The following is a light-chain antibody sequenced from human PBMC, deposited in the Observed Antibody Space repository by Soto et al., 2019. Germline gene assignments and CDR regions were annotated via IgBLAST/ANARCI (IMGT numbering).Light chain of an antibody. V-gene: IGLV2-8*01. CDR2: DVT. CDR3: SSYTSSSTLHV. CDR1: SSDIGGYDY. J-gene: IGLJ1*01. Sequence: QSALTQPPSASGSPGQSVTISCTGTSSDIGGYDYVSWHQQYPGKAPKLMIYDVTKRPSGVPDRFSGSKSGNTASLTVSGLQAEDEADYYCSSYTSSSTLHVFGTGTKVTVL.